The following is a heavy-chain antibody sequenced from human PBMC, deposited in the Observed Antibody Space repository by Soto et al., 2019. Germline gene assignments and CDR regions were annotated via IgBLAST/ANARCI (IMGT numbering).Heavy chain of an antibody. CDR3: ARDDFYYYGSGTQFDY. CDR2: IKQDGSEK. V-gene: IGHV3-7*04. D-gene: IGHD3-10*01. J-gene: IGHJ4*02. CDR1: GFTFSSYW. Sequence: PGGSLRLSCAASGFTFSSYWMSWVRQAPGKGLEWVANIKQDGSEKYYVDSVKGRFTISRDNAKNSLYLQMNSLRAEDTAVYYCARDDFYYYGSGTQFDYWGQGTLVTVSS.